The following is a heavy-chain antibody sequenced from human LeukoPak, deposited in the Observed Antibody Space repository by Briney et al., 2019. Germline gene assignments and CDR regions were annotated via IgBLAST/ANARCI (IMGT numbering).Heavy chain of an antibody. CDR1: GFSFSNYG. Sequence: GGSLRLSCTASGFSFSNYGMHWVRQAPGEGLEWITVISYDGSNEYYADSVKGRFTISRDNAKNSLYLQMNSLRAEDTAVYYCARYGGSGVDYWGQGTLVTVSS. CDR2: ISYDGSNE. D-gene: IGHD4-23*01. J-gene: IGHJ4*02. CDR3: ARYGGSGVDY. V-gene: IGHV3-30*03.